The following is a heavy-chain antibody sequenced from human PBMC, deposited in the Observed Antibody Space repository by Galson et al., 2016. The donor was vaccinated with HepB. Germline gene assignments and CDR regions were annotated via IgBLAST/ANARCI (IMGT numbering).Heavy chain of an antibody. D-gene: IGHD3-10*01. CDR1: GFTFSSYA. Sequence: SLRLSCAASGFTFSSYAMTWLRQGPGKGVEWVSSISASGTRAFYADAVKGRFTMSRDNSKNTLYVQMDSLRVEVTAVYYCAKDRQETYYGSGSYYKSWGQGILVTVSS. CDR2: ISASGTRA. J-gene: IGHJ5*02. CDR3: AKDRQETYYGSGSYYKS. V-gene: IGHV3-23*01.